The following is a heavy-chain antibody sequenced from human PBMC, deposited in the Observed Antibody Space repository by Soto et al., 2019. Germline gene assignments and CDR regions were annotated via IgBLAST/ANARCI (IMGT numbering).Heavy chain of an antibody. CDR3: ARVPDY. V-gene: IGHV4-59*12. J-gene: IGHJ4*02. CDR2: IYYSGST. Sequence: SETLSLTCTVAGGSISSYYLSWIRQPPGKGLEWIGSIYYSGSTYYNPSLKSRVTISVDRSKNQFSLKLSSVTAADTAVYYCARVPDYWGQGTLVTVSS. CDR1: GGSISSYY.